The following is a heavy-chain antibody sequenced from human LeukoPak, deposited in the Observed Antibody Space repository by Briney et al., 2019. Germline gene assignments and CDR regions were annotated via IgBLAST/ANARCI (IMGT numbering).Heavy chain of an antibody. CDR1: EFTFSSYS. V-gene: IGHV3-48*01. D-gene: IGHD3-10*01. CDR2: ISGASVSI. J-gene: IGHJ3*02. Sequence: PGGSLRLSCEGSEFTFSSYSMNWVRQAPGKGLEWVSHISGASVSIFYTDSVKGRFTISRDNGKNSLYLHMNSLTAADTAVYYLARATYYFDSVDAFDIWGQGTLVTVSS. CDR3: ARATYYFDSVDAFDI.